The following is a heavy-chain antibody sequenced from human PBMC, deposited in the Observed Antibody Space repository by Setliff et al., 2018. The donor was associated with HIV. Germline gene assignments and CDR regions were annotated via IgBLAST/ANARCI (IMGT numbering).Heavy chain of an antibody. Sequence: PSQTLSLTCTVSGGSISSYYWSWIRQPAGKGLEWIGRIYASGRTNYNPSLKSRVTLSADTSKNQFSLKVTSVTAADTAVYYCAREIQFSATTYYYYYMDDWGRGTTVTVSS. J-gene: IGHJ6*03. CDR2: IYASGRT. D-gene: IGHD5-18*01. CDR3: AREIQFSATTYYYYYMDD. CDR1: GGSISSYY. V-gene: IGHV4-4*07.